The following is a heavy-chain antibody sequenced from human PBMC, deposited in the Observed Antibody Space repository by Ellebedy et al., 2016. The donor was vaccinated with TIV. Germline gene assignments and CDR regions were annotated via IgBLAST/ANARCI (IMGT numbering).Heavy chain of an antibody. CDR3: AKLMDSSTWYLYYGMDV. CDR2: ISFDGSAK. D-gene: IGHD6-13*01. Sequence: GESLKISXAASGFTFSSYAMHWVRQAPGKGLEWVAVISFDGSAKYYADSVQGRFTISRDNSKNTLYLQMNSLRAEDTAVYYCAKLMDSSTWYLYYGMDVWGQGTTVTVS. CDR1: GFTFSSYA. V-gene: IGHV3-30*04. J-gene: IGHJ6*02.